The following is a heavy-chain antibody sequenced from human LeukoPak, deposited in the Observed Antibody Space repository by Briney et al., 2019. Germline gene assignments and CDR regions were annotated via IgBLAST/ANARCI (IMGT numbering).Heavy chain of an antibody. CDR2: IYYSGST. CDR3: ARDLAEPFYYGMDV. V-gene: IGHV4-61*01. D-gene: IGHD3-3*02. Sequence: SETLSLTCTVSGGSVSSGSYYWSWTRQPPGKGLEWIGYIYYSGSTNYNPSLKSRVTISVDTSKNQFSLKLSSVTAADTAVYYCARDLAEPFYYGMDVWGQGTTVTVSS. CDR1: GGSVSSGSYY. J-gene: IGHJ6*02.